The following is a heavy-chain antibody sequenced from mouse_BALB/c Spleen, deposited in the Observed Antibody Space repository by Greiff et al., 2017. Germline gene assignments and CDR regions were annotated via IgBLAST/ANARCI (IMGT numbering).Heavy chain of an antibody. CDR1: GFNITDTY. D-gene: IGHD2-3*01. J-gene: IGHJ4*01. CDR2: IDPANGNT. CDR3: ARDDGYPYAMDY. Sequence: VQLQQSGADLVKPGASVKLSCTASGFNITDTYMHWVKQSPEQGLEWIGRIDPANGNTKYDPKFQGKATITADTSSNTAYLQLSSLTSEDTAVYYCARDDGYPYAMDYWGQGTSVTVSS. V-gene: IGHV14-3*02.